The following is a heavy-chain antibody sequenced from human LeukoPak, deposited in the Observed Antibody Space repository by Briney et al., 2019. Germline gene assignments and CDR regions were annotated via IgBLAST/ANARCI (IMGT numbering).Heavy chain of an antibody. J-gene: IGHJ4*02. V-gene: IGHV3-23*01. D-gene: IGHD6-6*01. Sequence: PGGSLRLSCAASGFTFSSYAMSWVRQAPGKGLEWVSAISGSGGSTYYADSVKGRFTISRDNSKNTLYLQMNSLRAEDTAVYYCAKDQTGKQLVPYYFDYWGQGTLVTVSS. CDR3: AKDQTGKQLVPYYFDY. CDR2: ISGSGGST. CDR1: GFTFSSYA.